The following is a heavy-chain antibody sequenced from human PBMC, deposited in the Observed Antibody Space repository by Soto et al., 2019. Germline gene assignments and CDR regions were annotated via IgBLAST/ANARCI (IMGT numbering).Heavy chain of an antibody. CDR1: GFTVSSYS. CDR2: ISSSSSYI. Sequence: GGSLRLSCAASGFTVSSYSMNWVRQAPGKGLEWVSSISSSSSYIYYADSVKSRFTISRDNAKNSLYLQMNSLRAEDTAVYYCARCLAYYYGMDVWGQGTTVTV. J-gene: IGHJ6*02. CDR3: ARCLAYYYGMDV. V-gene: IGHV3-21*01.